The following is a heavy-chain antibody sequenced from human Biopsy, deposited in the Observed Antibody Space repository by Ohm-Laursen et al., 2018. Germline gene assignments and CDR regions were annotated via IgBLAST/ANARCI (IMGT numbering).Heavy chain of an antibody. V-gene: IGHV1-18*01. CDR1: GYTFMSYG. J-gene: IGHJ4*02. D-gene: IGHD3-3*01. CDR3: ARDRWPHVTLLGLVVFDF. CDR2: INPNNGNT. Sequence: SVKVSCKTSGYTFMSYGITWVRQAPGQGLEWMGWINPNNGNTSYAQMLQGRVTMTTDTSTSTAYMDLRSLRSDDTAVYYCARDRWPHVTLLGLVVFDFWGQGTLVIVSS.